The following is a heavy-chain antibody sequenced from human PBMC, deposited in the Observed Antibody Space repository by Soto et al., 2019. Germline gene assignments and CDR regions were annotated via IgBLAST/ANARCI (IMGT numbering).Heavy chain of an antibody. J-gene: IGHJ5*02. D-gene: IGHD2-8*01. V-gene: IGHV6-1*01. Sequence: SQTLSLTCAISGDSVSSNSAAWNWIRQSPSRGLEWLGRTYYRSKWYNDYAVSVKSRITINPDTSKNQFSLQLNSVTPEDTAVYYCAREILGYCTNGVCYDWFDPWGQGTLVTVSS. CDR3: AREILGYCTNGVCYDWFDP. CDR2: TYYRSKWYN. CDR1: GDSVSSNSAA.